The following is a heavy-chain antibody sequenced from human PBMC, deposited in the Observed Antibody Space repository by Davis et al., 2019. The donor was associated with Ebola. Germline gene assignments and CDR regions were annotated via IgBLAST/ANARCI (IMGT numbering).Heavy chain of an antibody. V-gene: IGHV3-23*01. J-gene: IGHJ6*02. CDR1: GFTFSNYA. Sequence: GESLKISCAASGFTFSNYAMSWVRQAPGKGLEWVSSISVSSIFGGATYYADSVKGRFTISRDNAKNSLYLQMNSLRAEDTAVYYCARDLELLIFYGMDVWGQGTTVTVSS. D-gene: IGHD1-7*01. CDR2: ISVSSIFGGAT. CDR3: ARDLELLIFYGMDV.